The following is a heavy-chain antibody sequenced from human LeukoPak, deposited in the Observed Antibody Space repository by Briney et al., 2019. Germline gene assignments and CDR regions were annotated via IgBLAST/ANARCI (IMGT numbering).Heavy chain of an antibody. V-gene: IGHV1-8*01. CDR3: ARRSRSYGSGNIGGY. Sequence: ASVKVSRKASGYTFTSYDINWVRQATGQGLGWMGWMDPNSGNTGYAQKFQGRVTMTRNTSISTAYMELSSLRSEDTAVYYCARRSRSYGSGNIGGYWGQGTLVTVSS. CDR2: MDPNSGNT. D-gene: IGHD3-10*01. CDR1: GYTFTSYD. J-gene: IGHJ4*02.